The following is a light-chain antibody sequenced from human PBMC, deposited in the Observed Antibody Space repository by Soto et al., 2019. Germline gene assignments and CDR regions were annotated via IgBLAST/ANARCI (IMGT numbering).Light chain of an antibody. Sequence: EIVLTQSPATLSLSPGERATLSCRASQGLSGYLAWYQQKPGQAPRLLIYDASNRATGIPARFSGSGSGTDFILTISSLEPEDFAVYYCQQRSNWPLTFGGGTKVDIK. CDR1: QGLSGY. V-gene: IGKV3-11*01. J-gene: IGKJ4*01. CDR3: QQRSNWPLT. CDR2: DAS.